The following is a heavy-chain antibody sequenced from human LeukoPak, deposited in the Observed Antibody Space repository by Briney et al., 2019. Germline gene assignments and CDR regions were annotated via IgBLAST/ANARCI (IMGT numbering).Heavy chain of an antibody. J-gene: IGHJ4*02. CDR3: ARGGPWELSHRDYFDY. CDR2: IYHSGRT. D-gene: IGHD1-26*01. Sequence: SETLSLTCTVSGYSIASGYLWGWIRPPPEKGLEWIATIYHSGRTYYNLSLKSRVTISMDTSRNQFSLKVTSVTAAKTALYFCARGGPWELSHRDYFDYWGQGTLVTVSS. V-gene: IGHV4-38-2*02. CDR1: GYSIASGYL.